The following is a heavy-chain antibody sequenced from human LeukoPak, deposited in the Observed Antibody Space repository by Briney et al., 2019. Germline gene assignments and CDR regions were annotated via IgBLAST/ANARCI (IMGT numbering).Heavy chain of an antibody. CDR3: ARVGAYCSSSSCFDY. CDR1: GYTFTSYD. CDR2: ISAYNGNT. V-gene: IGHV1-18*01. Sequence: ASVKVSCKASGYTFTSYDISWVRQAPGQGLEWMGWISAYNGNTDYAQKFQGRVTMTTDTSTSTAYMELRSLRTDDTAVYYCARVGAYCSSSSCFDYWDQGTLVTVSS. J-gene: IGHJ4*02. D-gene: IGHD2-2*01.